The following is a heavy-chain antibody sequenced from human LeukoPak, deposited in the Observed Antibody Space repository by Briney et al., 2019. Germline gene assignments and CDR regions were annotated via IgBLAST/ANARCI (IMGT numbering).Heavy chain of an antibody. V-gene: IGHV4-39*01. CDR1: GGSISSSSYY. J-gene: IGHJ3*02. CDR2: IYYSGST. Sequence: PSETLSLTCTVSGGSISSSSYYWGWIRQPPGKGLEWIGSIYYSGSTYYSPSLRSRVTISVDTSKNQFSLKLSSVTAADTAVYYCATTTVTTLGHAFDIWGQGTMVTVSS. D-gene: IGHD4-17*01. CDR3: ATTTVTTLGHAFDI.